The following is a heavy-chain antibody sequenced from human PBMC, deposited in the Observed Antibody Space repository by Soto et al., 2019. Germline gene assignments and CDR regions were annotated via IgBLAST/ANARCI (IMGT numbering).Heavy chain of an antibody. V-gene: IGHV3-23*01. CDR2: IHGDGDYS. CDR3: AKIRGGGSYTNWSFAV. CDR1: GFMFSCCA. J-gene: IGHJ2*01. Sequence: EVQLLDSGGGLVQPGGSLRLSCAASGFMFSCCAMSWVRQAPGKGLEWVSTIHGDGDYSHYTDSVEGRFTISRDNSRNTLYTQMNGLRGDDTAVYYCAKIRGGGSYTNWSFAVWGRGTLVTVSS. D-gene: IGHD1-26*01.